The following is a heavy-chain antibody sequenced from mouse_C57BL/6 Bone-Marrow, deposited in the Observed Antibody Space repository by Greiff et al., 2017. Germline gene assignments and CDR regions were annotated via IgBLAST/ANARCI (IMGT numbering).Heavy chain of an antibody. CDR2: ISSGSSTI. CDR3: ARRYYGGFAY. Sequence: EVKLVESGGGLVKPGGSLKLSCAASGFTFSDYGMHWVRQAPEQGLEWVAYISSGSSTIYYADTVKGRFTSSRDNAKNTLFLQMTSLRSEDTAMYYCARRYYGGFAYWGQGTLVTVSA. D-gene: IGHD1-1*01. V-gene: IGHV5-17*01. J-gene: IGHJ3*01. CDR1: GFTFSDYG.